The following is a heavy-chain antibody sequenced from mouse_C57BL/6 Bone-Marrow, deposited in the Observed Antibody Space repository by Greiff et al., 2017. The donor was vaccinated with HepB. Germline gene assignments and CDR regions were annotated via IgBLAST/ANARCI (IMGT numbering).Heavy chain of an antibody. CDR2: INPYNGGT. Sequence: EVQLQQSGPVLVKPGASVKMSCKASGNTFTDYYMNWVKQSHGKSLEWIGVINPYNGGTSYNQKFKGKATLTVDKSSSTAYMELNSLTSEDSAVYYCARLHYYYGSRDYWGQGTTLTVSS. V-gene: IGHV1-19*01. CDR1: GNTFTDYY. J-gene: IGHJ2*01. D-gene: IGHD1-1*01. CDR3: ARLHYYYGSRDY.